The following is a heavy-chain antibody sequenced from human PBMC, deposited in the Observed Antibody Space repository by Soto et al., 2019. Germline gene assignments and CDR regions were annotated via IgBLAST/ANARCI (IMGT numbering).Heavy chain of an antibody. J-gene: IGHJ6*02. CDR2: MNPNSGNT. D-gene: IGHD6-19*01. CDR3: AGGGVIAVAGTFKWYGMDV. CDR1: GYTFTSYD. V-gene: IGHV1-8*01. Sequence: GASVKVSCKASGYTFTSYDINWVRQATGQGLEWMGWMNPNSGNTGYAQKFQGRVTMTRNTSISTAYMELSSLRSEDTAVYYCAGGGVIAVAGTFKWYGMDVWGQGTTVTVSS.